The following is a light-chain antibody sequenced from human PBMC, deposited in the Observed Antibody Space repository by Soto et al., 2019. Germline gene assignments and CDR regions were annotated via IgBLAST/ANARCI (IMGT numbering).Light chain of an antibody. CDR1: QTLSSW. CDR3: QQYASSPWT. V-gene: IGKV1-5*01. J-gene: IGKJ1*01. CDR2: NAS. Sequence: DVPVTKSPAPLTASVGARVTIACRASQTLSSWLAWYQQKPGQAPRLLIYNASSRESGVPARFSGSGSGTDFTLTISRLQPEDFVVYYCQQYASSPWTFGQGTKVAIK.